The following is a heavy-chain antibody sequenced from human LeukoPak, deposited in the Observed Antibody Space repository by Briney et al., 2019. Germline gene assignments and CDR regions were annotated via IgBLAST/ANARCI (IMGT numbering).Heavy chain of an antibody. V-gene: IGHV3-66*01. CDR1: GFTVSSNY. Sequence: PGGSLRLSCAASGFTVSSNYMSWVRQAPGKGLEWVSVIYSSGSTYYAGSVKDRFTISRDNSKNTLYLQMNGLRAEDMAVYYCARSIYYDSSGYYAWGVHDYWGQGTLVTVSS. CDR3: ARSIYYDSSGYYAWGVHDY. J-gene: IGHJ4*02. CDR2: IYSSGST. D-gene: IGHD3-22*01.